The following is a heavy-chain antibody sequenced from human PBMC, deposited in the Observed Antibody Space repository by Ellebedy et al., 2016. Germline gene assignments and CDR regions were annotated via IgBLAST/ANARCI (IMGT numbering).Heavy chain of an antibody. CDR1: GYTFTGYY. V-gene: IGHV1-2*02. Sequence: ASVKVSCXASGYTFTGYYMHWVRQAPGQGLEWMGWINPNSGGTNYAQKFQGRVTMTRDTSISTAYMELSRLRSDDTAVYYCARISRFGELFNYYGMDVWGQGTTVTVSS. D-gene: IGHD3-10*02. CDR2: INPNSGGT. J-gene: IGHJ6*02. CDR3: ARISRFGELFNYYGMDV.